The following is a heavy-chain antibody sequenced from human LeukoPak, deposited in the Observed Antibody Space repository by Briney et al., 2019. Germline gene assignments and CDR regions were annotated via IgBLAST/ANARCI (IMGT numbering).Heavy chain of an antibody. CDR1: GFTFSSYA. J-gene: IGHJ6*03. CDR3: AKGGSRVVSAARRQYYMDV. Sequence: PGGSLRLSCAASGFTFSSYAMSWVRQAPGKGLEWVSGISGSGGSTNYADSVKGRFTISRDNSKNTLYLQMNSLRAEDTAVYYCAKGGSRVVSAARRQYYMDVWGKGTTVTVSS. D-gene: IGHD2-2*01. V-gene: IGHV3-23*01. CDR2: ISGSGGST.